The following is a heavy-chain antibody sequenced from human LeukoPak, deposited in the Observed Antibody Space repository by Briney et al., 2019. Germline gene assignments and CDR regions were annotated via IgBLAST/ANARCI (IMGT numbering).Heavy chain of an antibody. Sequence: PGGSLRLSCAASGFTFSSYSMNWVRQAPGKGLEWVSSINSSSSYIYYADSVKGRFTISRDNAKNSLYLQMNSLRAEDTAVYYCARDEVAYCSGGSCYSTWFDPWGQGTLVTVSS. V-gene: IGHV3-21*06. J-gene: IGHJ5*02. D-gene: IGHD2-15*01. CDR1: GFTFSSYS. CDR3: ARDEVAYCSGGSCYSTWFDP. CDR2: INSSSSYI.